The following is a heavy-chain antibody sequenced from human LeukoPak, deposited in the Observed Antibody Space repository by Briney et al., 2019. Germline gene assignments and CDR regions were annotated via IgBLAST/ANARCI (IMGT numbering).Heavy chain of an antibody. CDR1: GFTFSSYG. D-gene: IGHD5-18*01. J-gene: IGHJ6*02. CDR3: ARDGYNYGPYGLDV. Sequence: PGGSLRLSCAASGFTFSSYGMHWVRQAPGKGLEWVAVISYDGSNKYYADSVKGRFTISRDISKNTLYLQMNSLRVEDTAVYHCARDGYNYGPYGLDVWGQGTTVTVSS. V-gene: IGHV3-30*12. CDR2: ISYDGSNK.